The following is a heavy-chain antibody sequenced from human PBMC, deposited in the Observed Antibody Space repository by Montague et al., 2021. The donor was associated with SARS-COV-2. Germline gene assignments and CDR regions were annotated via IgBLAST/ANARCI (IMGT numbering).Heavy chain of an antibody. CDR3: RVVPAGIPKGPSFSYMDV. V-gene: IGHV4-34*01. Sequence: SETLSLTCAVYGGSFSGYSWSWIRQPPGKGLEWIGQINHSGSTNYNPSLKSRVTISVDTSKNQFSLKLSSVTAADTAIYYCRVVPAGIPKGPSFSYMDVWGKGTMVTVSS. CDR2: INHSGST. CDR1: GGSFSGYS. J-gene: IGHJ6*03. D-gene: IGHD2-2*02.